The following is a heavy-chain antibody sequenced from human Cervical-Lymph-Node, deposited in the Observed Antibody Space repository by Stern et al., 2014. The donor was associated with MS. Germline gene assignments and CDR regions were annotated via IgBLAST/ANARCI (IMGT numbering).Heavy chain of an antibody. V-gene: IGHV3-30-3*01. CDR1: GFTFSSYA. D-gene: IGHD3-3*01. CDR2: ISYDGSNK. CDR3: ARDWTTYYDFWSGYYYYYGMDV. Sequence: VQLVESGGGVVQPGRSLRLSCAASGFTFSSYAMHWVRQAPGKGLEWVAVISYDGSNKYYADSVQGRFTISRDNSKNTLYLQMNSLRAEDTAVYYCARDWTTYYDFWSGYYYYYGMDVWGQGTTVTVSS. J-gene: IGHJ6*02.